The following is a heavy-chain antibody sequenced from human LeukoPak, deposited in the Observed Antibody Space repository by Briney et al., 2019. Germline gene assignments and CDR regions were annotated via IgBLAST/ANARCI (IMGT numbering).Heavy chain of an antibody. D-gene: IGHD3-22*01. CDR3: ARGYYDSSGYNTFDY. J-gene: IGHJ4*02. V-gene: IGHV3-53*01. Sequence: GGSLRLSCAASGFTVSNKYMSWVRQAPGKGLEWVSTIYSDGRTYYADSVKGRFTISRDNSKNTLYLQVNSLRAEDTAVYYRARGYYDSSGYNTFDYWGQGTLVTVSS. CDR1: GFTVSNKY. CDR2: IYSDGRT.